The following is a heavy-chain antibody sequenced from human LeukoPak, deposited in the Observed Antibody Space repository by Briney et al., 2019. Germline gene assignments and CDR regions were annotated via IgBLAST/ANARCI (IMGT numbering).Heavy chain of an antibody. D-gene: IGHD2-21*02. CDR1: GGSISSSSYY. V-gene: IGHV3-23*01. CDR3: AKPPKHIVVVTATTVDY. CDR2: ISGSGGST. Sequence: ETLSLTCTVSGGSISSSSYYWGWIRQPPGKGLEWVSAISGSGGSTYYADSVKGRFTISRDNSKNTLYLQMNSLRAEDTAVYYCAKPPKHIVVVTATTVDYWGQGTLVTVSS. J-gene: IGHJ4*02.